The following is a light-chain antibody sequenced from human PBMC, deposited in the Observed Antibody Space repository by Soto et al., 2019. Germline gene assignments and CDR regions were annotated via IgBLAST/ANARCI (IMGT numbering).Light chain of an antibody. CDR2: EVS. V-gene: IGLV2-8*01. CDR1: SSDVCAYNY. CDR3: TSYAGTYSFIYV. Sequence: QSALTQPPSASGSPGQSVTISCTGTSSDVCAYNYVSWYQQLPGKAPKHISYEVSKRPSGVPDRFSGSKSGNTASLTVSGLQAEDEADYYCTSYAGTYSFIYVVGTGTKLTVL. J-gene: IGLJ1*01.